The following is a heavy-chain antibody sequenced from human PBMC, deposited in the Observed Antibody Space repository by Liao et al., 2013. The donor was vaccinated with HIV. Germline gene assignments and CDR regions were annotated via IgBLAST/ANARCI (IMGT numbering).Heavy chain of an antibody. Sequence: QVQLQESGPGLVKPSETLSLTCTVSGDSISSDHYFWSWIRQPPGKGLEWIGFIDYRGSTYYNPSLMSRVTISVDSSKNQFSLKLTSVTATDTALYYCARDAGAQFGEAWFDAWGQGTLVSVSS. CDR1: GDSISSDHYF. J-gene: IGHJ5*02. D-gene: IGHD1-26*01. CDR2: IDYRGST. V-gene: IGHV4-30-4*08. CDR3: ARDAGAQFGEAWFDA.